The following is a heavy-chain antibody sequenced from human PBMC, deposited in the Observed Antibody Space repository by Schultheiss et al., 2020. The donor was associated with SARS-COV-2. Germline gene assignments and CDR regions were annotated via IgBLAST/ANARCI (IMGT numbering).Heavy chain of an antibody. V-gene: IGHV6-1*01. CDR3: ARGQTTVVQFDY. CDR1: GDSVSSNSAA. Sequence: SETLSLTCAISGDSVSSNSAAWNWIRQSPSRGLEWLGRTYYKSKWNNNYAVSVKSRITINPDTSKNQFSLQLNSVTPEDTAVYYCARGQTTVVQFDYWGQGTPVTVSS. D-gene: IGHD4-23*01. CDR2: TYYKSKWNN. J-gene: IGHJ4*02.